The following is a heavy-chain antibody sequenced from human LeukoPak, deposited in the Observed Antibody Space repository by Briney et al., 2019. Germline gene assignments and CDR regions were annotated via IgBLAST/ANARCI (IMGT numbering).Heavy chain of an antibody. Sequence: GGSLRLSCAASGFTFYNYAMNWVRQAPGKVLEWVSGISGDGRNTYYADSVKGRFTISRDNSKNTLYLQMNSLRAEDTAVYYCAKVGYNFWSGYNYWGQGTLVTVSS. V-gene: IGHV3-23*01. D-gene: IGHD3-3*01. CDR1: GFTFYNYA. J-gene: IGHJ4*02. CDR3: AKVGYNFWSGYNY. CDR2: ISGDGRNT.